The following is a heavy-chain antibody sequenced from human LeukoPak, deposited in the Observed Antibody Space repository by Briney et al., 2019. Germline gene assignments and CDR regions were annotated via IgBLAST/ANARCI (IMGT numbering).Heavy chain of an antibody. V-gene: IGHV3-48*01. D-gene: IGHD2-2*01. CDR3: ARAGQGYCTSTSCYLSLDF. CDR2: ISSSSSTI. J-gene: IGHJ4*02. CDR1: GFTFSTYS. Sequence: GGSLRLSCAASGFTFSTYSMTWVRQAPGKGLEWLSYISSSSSTIYYGGSVKGRFTVSRDNAKNLLYLQMNSLRAEDTAVYFCARAGQGYCTSTSCYLSLDFWGQGTLVTVSS.